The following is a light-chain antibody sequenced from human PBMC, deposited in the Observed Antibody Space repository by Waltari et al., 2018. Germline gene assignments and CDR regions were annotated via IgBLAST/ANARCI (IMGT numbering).Light chain of an antibody. CDR2: EIN. J-gene: IGLJ1*01. CDR1: SGDVGSHDL. V-gene: IGLV2-23*02. Sequence: QSALTQPASVSGSPGQSITISCTGTSGDVGSHDLVSWYQQHPGKAPKLINYEINKRPSLLSNRFSGSKSGKPASLTISWLQAEDAADYYCCSFTNSRNFDVLGPVTNVTVL. CDR3: CSFTNSRNFDV.